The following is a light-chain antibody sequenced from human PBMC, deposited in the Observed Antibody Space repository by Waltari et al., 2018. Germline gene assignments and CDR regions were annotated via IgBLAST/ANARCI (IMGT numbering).Light chain of an antibody. Sequence: QSVLTQAPSVSAAPGQKVTISSAGRSSNLGNKYVTWYQQFPGTAPKPLIYDNDKRPSGIPDRFSASKSGTSATLGITGLQTGDEANYYCGTWDTSLSAWVFGGGTKLTVL. CDR3: GTWDTSLSAWV. V-gene: IGLV1-51*01. J-gene: IGLJ3*02. CDR2: DND. CDR1: SSNLGNKY.